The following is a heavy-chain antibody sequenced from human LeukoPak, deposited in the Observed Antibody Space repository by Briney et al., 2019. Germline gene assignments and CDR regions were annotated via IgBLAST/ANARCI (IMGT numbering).Heavy chain of an antibody. J-gene: IGHJ4*02. D-gene: IGHD3-16*02. V-gene: IGHV3-23*01. CDR1: GFTFSSYA. CDR3: AKAIYDYVWGSYRYIDY. CDR2: ISGSGGST. Sequence: GGSLRLSCAASGFTFSSYAMSWVRQAPGKGLEWVSAISGSGGSTYYADSVKGRFTVSRDNSKNTLYLQMNSLRAEDTAVYYCAKAIYDYVWGSYRYIDYWGQGTLVTVSS.